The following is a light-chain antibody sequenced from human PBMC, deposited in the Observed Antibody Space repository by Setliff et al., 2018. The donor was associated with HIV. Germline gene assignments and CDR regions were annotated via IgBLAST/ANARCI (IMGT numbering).Light chain of an antibody. Sequence: QSVLTQPASVSGSPGQSITISCTGTSSDVGGYNSVSWYQQHPGKAPKLMIYEVGNRPSGVSNRFSGSKSGNTASLTISGLQAEDEADYYCSSYTSSNTLVFGTGTKVTVL. J-gene: IGLJ1*01. CDR1: SSDVGGYNS. CDR3: SSYTSSNTLV. V-gene: IGLV2-14*01. CDR2: EVG.